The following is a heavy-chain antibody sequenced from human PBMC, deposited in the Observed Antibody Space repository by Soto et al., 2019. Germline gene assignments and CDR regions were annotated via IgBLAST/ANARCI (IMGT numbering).Heavy chain of an antibody. J-gene: IGHJ4*02. V-gene: IGHV1-69*12. CDR2: IIPIFGTA. Sequence: QVQLVQSGAEVKKPGSSVKVSCKASGGTFSSYAISWVRQAPGQGLEWMGGIIPIFGTANYAQKFQGRVTITGEESTSTAYMGLSSLRSEDTAVYYCARESRYCSGGSCYFLPGIDYWGQGTLVTVSS. CDR1: GGTFSSYA. D-gene: IGHD2-15*01. CDR3: ARESRYCSGGSCYFLPGIDY.